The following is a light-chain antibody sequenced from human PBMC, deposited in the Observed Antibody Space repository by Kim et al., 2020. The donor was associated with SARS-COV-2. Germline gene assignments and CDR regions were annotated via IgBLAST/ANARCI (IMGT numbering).Light chain of an antibody. CDR2: QAS. CDR1: KIISTW. V-gene: IGKV1-5*03. J-gene: IGKJ1*01. CDR3: QQYSSHWT. Sequence: SASVRCRVMIACRANKIISTWLAWYRQIPWKAPKLLIYQASSLESEFTLRFSGSGSGTEFTLTISSLQPDDFATYYCQQYSSHWTFGQGTKVVI.